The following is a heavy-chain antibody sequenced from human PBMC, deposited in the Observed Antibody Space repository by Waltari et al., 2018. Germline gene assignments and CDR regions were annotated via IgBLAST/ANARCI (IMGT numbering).Heavy chain of an antibody. CDR3: ARGSDSVIKRVLDY. V-gene: IGHV4-38-2*01. CDR2: IYQSGST. Sequence: QVQLQESGPGLVKPSETLSLTCAVSGYSISSGYYWGWIRQPPGKGLEWIGSIYQSGSTYYNPSLKSRVTISVDTSKNQFSLKLSSVTAADTAVYYCARGSDSVIKRVLDYWGQGTLVTVSS. J-gene: IGHJ4*02. D-gene: IGHD3-16*02. CDR1: GYSISSGYY.